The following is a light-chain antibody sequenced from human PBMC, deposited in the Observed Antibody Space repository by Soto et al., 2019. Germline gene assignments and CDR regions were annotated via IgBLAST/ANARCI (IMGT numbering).Light chain of an antibody. CDR2: GAS. CDR1: QSISSN. CDR3: QQYNNWPPLYT. V-gene: IGKV3-15*01. Sequence: EIVMTQSPATLSMSPGERATLSCRASQSISSNLAWYQQKPGQAPRLLIYGASTSATGIPARFSGSGSGTDFTLTISSLQSEDFAIYYCQQYNNWPPLYTFGQGTKLENK. J-gene: IGKJ2*01.